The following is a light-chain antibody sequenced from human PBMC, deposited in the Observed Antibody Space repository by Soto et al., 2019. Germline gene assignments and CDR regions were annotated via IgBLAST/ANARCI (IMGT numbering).Light chain of an antibody. CDR1: SSDVGSKSL. CDR2: EAN. V-gene: IGLV2-23*01. CDR3: CSYAGDTTWV. J-gene: IGLJ3*02. Sequence: QSVLTQAASVSGSPGQSITLSCTGPSSDVGSKSLVSWYQQHPDKAPKLIIYEANKRPSGVSNRFSGSKSGDTASLTISGLQADDEADYYCCSYAGDTTWVFGGGTKLTVL.